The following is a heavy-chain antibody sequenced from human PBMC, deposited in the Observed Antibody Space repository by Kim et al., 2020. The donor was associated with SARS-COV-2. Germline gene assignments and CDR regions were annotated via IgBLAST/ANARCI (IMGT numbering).Heavy chain of an antibody. Sequence: ASVKVSCKASGYTFTGYYMHWVRQAPGQGLEWMGWINPNSGGTNYAQKFQGRVTMTRDTSISTACMELSRLRSDDTAVYYCAKERSIAAAGTDAFDIWGQGTMVTVSS. CDR2: INPNSGGT. CDR3: AKERSIAAAGTDAFDI. V-gene: IGHV1-2*02. D-gene: IGHD6-13*01. J-gene: IGHJ3*02. CDR1: GYTFTGYY.